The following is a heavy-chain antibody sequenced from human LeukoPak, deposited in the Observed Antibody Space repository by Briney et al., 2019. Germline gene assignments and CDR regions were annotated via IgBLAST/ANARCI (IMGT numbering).Heavy chain of an antibody. J-gene: IGHJ5*02. CDR1: GYSFTSYW. D-gene: IGHD1-26*01. Sequence: PGESLKISCKGSGYSFTSYWIVWVRQMPGKGLEWMGIIYPGDSDTRYSPSFQGQVTISADKSISTAYLQWSSLKASDTAMYYCARHPTTGYGGSYDWFDPWGQGTLVTVSS. V-gene: IGHV5-51*01. CDR2: IYPGDSDT. CDR3: ARHPTTGYGGSYDWFDP.